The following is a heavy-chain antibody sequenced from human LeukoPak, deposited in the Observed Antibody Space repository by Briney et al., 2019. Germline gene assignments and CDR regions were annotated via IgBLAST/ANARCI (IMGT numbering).Heavy chain of an antibody. V-gene: IGHV3-7*01. Sequence: GGSLRLSRAGSGLIVSSYAMSWVRQAPGKGLEWVANIKQDGSEKYYLDSVKGRFTISRDNAKNSLYLQMNSLRAEDTAVYYGARSGAPIDYWGQGTLVTVSS. CDR1: GLIVSSYA. CDR2: IKQDGSEK. CDR3: ARSGAPIDY. D-gene: IGHD3-3*01. J-gene: IGHJ4*02.